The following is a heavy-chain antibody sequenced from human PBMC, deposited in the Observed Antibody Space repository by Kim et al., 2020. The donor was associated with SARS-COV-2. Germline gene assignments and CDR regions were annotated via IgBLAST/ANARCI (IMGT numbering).Heavy chain of an antibody. V-gene: IGHV3-23*01. D-gene: IGHD3-3*01. CDR2: ISGGGVNK. J-gene: IGHJ6*02. CDR1: GFTFSSYA. Sequence: GGSLRLSCAASGFTFSSYAMSWVRQAPGKGLEWVSVISGGGVNKFYTDSVRGRFTISRDNSKNTLFLQMNSLRDEATALYYCAKVVVMDDYNYYYYYGMEVWGQGTTVTVSS. CDR3: AKVVVMDDYNYYYYYGMEV.